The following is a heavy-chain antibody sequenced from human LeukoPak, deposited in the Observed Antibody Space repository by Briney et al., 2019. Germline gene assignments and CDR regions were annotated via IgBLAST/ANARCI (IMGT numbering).Heavy chain of an antibody. CDR3: ARDRTDFWSGYSPKDAFDI. Sequence: PGGSLRLSCAASGFTFSSYWMSWVRQAPGKGLEWVANIKQDGSEKYYVDSVKGRFTISRDNAKNSLYLQMNSLRAEDTAVYYCARDRTDFWSGYSPKDAFDIWGQGTMVTVSS. CDR2: IKQDGSEK. CDR1: GFTFSSYW. V-gene: IGHV3-7*01. D-gene: IGHD3-3*01. J-gene: IGHJ3*02.